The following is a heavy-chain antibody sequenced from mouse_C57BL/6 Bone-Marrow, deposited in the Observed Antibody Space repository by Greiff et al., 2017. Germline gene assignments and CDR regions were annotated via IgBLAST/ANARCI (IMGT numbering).Heavy chain of an antibody. V-gene: IGHV1-62-2*01. CDR3: ARHEDREGNAMDY. J-gene: IGHJ4*01. D-gene: IGHD3-1*01. CDR1: GYTFTEYT. CDR2: FYPGCGSI. Sequence: VQLQQSGAELVKPGASVKMSCKASGYTFTEYTIHWVQQRSGPGLAWIGWFYPGCGSIKYNENFKDKATLTADKSSSTVYMELSRLTSEDSSVYFCARHEDREGNAMDYWGQGTSVTVSS.